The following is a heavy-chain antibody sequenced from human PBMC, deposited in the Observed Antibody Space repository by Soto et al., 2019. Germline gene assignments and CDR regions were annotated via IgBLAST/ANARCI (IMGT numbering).Heavy chain of an antibody. J-gene: IGHJ4*02. CDR3: ARDPPPPDY. CDR1: GYTFASYA. V-gene: IGHV1-18*01. CDR2: ISAYNGNT. Sequence: QVQLVQSGAEVKKPGASVKVSCKASGYTFASYAISWMRQAPGQGLEWMGWISAYNGNTNYAQKLQGRVTMTTDTPTSTAYMELRSLISDDTAVYYCARDPPPPDYWGQGTLVTVSS.